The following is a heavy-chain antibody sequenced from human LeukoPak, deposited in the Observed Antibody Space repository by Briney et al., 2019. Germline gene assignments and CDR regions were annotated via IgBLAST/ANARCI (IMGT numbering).Heavy chain of an antibody. Sequence: GGSLRLSCVAPGFTFSSYNMHWVRQAPGKGLEWVAVISYDGSNKYYADSVKGRSTISRDNSKNTLYLQVNSLRPEDTAVYYCGRDTVGYGGAFDIWGQGTMVTVSS. CDR2: ISYDGSNK. V-gene: IGHV3-30-3*01. CDR1: GFTFSSYN. D-gene: IGHD5-18*01. CDR3: GRDTVGYGGAFDI. J-gene: IGHJ3*02.